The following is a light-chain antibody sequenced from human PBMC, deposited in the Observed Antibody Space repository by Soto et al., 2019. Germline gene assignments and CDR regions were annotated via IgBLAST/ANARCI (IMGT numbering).Light chain of an antibody. CDR2: AAS. CDR3: LQDYNYPWT. V-gene: IGKV1-6*01. Sequence: AIQMTQSPSSLSASVGDRVTITCRANQGIRNDLGWYQQKPGKAPKLLIYAASSLQSGVPSRFSGSGSGTDFTLTISSLQPEDFSTYYCLQDYNYPWTFGQGTKVEIK. CDR1: QGIRND. J-gene: IGKJ1*01.